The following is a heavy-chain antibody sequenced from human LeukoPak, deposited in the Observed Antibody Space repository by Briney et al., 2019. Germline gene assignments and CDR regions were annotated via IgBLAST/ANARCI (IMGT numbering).Heavy chain of an antibody. V-gene: IGHV3-23*01. D-gene: IGHD3-10*01. CDR2: IASNGGNT. J-gene: IGHJ3*02. CDR1: GFTFSAYS. Sequence: GGSLRLSCAASGFTFSAYSMTWVRQTPGKGLEWVSLIASNGGNTYYADSVKGRFTISRDNSKNTLYLQMNSLRAEDTAVYYCARGGALLWFGELSPADAFDIWGQGTMVTVSS. CDR3: ARGGALLWFGELSPADAFDI.